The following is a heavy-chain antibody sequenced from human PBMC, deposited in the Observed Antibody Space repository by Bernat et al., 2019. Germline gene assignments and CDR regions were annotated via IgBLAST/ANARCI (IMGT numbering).Heavy chain of an antibody. J-gene: IGHJ6*02. CDR3: ATTYDFWSGGSYYYYGMDV. D-gene: IGHD3-3*01. V-gene: IGHV4-31*03. CDR1: GGSISSGGYY. Sequence: QVQLQESGPGLVKPSQTLSLTCTVSGGSISSGGYYWSWIRQHPGKGLEWIGYIYYSGSTYYNPSLKSRVTISVDTSKNLFSLKLRSVTAADTAVYYCATTYDFWSGGSYYYYGMDVWGQGTTVTVSS. CDR2: IYYSGST.